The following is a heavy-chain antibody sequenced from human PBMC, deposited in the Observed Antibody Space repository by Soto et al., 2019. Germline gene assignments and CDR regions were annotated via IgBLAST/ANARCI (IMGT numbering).Heavy chain of an antibody. Sequence: TLSLTCTVSGGSISSGGYYWSWIRQHPGKGLEWIGYIYYSGTTYYNPSLKSRVTISVDTSKNQFSLKLSSVSAADTALYYCARCSLVVVPAPGFDPWGRGNLVTVS. CDR2: IYYSGTT. CDR1: GGSISSGGYY. J-gene: IGHJ5*02. D-gene: IGHD2-2*01. CDR3: ARCSLVVVPAPGFDP. V-gene: IGHV4-31*03.